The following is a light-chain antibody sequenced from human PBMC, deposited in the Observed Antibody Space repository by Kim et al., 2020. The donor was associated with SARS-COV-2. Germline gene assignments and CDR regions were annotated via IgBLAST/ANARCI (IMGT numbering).Light chain of an antibody. CDR2: EDN. CDR1: SGSMANNY. J-gene: IGLJ1*01. CDR3: QSYDSSNYV. Sequence: GHTGTTPGPRSSGSMANNYVQWYQQRPGSAPTTVIYEDNQRPAGVPDRFSGSIDSSSNSASLTISGLKTEDEADYYCQSYDSSNYVFGTGTKVTVL. V-gene: IGLV6-57*03.